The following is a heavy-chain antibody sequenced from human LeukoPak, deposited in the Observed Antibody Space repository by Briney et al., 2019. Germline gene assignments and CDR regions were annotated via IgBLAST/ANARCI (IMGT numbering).Heavy chain of an antibody. D-gene: IGHD3-3*01. CDR2: IIPIFGTA. Sequence: SVKVSCKASGGTFSSYAISWVRQSPGQGLEGMGWIIPIFGTANYAQKFQGRVTITTDESTSTAYMELSSLRSEDTAVYYCARGGYYDFWSGYNNWFDPWGQGTLVTVSS. V-gene: IGHV1-69*05. CDR3: ARGGYYDFWSGYNNWFDP. J-gene: IGHJ5*02. CDR1: GGTFSSYA.